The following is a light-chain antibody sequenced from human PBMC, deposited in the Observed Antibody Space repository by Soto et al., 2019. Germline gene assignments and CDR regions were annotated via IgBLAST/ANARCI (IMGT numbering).Light chain of an antibody. CDR2: SNN. CDR1: SSNIGSNY. J-gene: IGLJ1*01. CDR3: AAWDDSLGGV. Sequence: QSVLTQPPSASGTPVQRVTISCSGSSSNIGSNYVYWYQQLPGTAPKLLIYSNNQRPSGVPDRFSGSKSGTSASLAISGLRSEDEADYYCAAWDDSLGGVFGTGTKVTVL. V-gene: IGLV1-47*02.